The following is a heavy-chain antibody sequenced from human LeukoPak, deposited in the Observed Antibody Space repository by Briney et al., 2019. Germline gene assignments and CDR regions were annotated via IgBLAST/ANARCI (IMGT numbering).Heavy chain of an antibody. CDR3: ARANGYYYDSSGYLGY. CDR2: ISSSSSYI. J-gene: IGHJ4*02. CDR1: GFTFSSYS. Sequence: KAGGSLRLSCAASGFTFSSYSMNWVRQAPGKGLEWVSSISSSSSYIYYADSVKGRFTISRDNVKNSLYLQMNSLRAEDTAVYYCARANGYYYDSSGYLGYWGQGTLVTVSS. D-gene: IGHD3-22*01. V-gene: IGHV3-21*01.